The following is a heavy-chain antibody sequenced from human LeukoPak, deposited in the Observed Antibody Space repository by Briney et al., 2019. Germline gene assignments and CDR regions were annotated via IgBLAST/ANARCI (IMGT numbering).Heavy chain of an antibody. CDR3: ARLLDNDSSGDPDTFDM. CDR1: SGSISRHF. V-gene: IGHV4-59*11. Sequence: HPSETLSLTCSVSSGSISRHFWSWIRQPPGKGLDWIAFIHYSGRTKYNPSLQSRVTISIDTSENNFSLKLTSVTAADTAVYYCARLLDNDSSGDPDTFDMWGQGTVVSVSS. D-gene: IGHD3-22*01. CDR2: IHYSGRT. J-gene: IGHJ3*02.